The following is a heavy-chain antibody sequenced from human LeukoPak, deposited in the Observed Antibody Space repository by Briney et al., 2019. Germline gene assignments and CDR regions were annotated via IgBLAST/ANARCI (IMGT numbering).Heavy chain of an antibody. Sequence: ASVKVSCKASGYIFTGYYMHWVRQAPGQGLEWMGWINPNSGDTNYAQKFQGRVTMTRDTSISTAYMELSRLRSDDTAVYYCARDHPDYYMDVWGKGTTVTVSS. V-gene: IGHV1-2*02. CDR2: INPNSGDT. CDR1: GYIFTGYY. J-gene: IGHJ6*03. CDR3: ARDHPDYYMDV.